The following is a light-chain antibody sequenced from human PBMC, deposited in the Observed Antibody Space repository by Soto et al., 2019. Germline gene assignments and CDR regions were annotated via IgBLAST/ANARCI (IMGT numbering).Light chain of an antibody. Sequence: DIVMTQSPLSLPVTPGEPASISCRSSQSLLHSNGYNYLDWYLQKPGQSLQLLIYLGSNRASGVPDRFSGSGSGTDFTLKISRVEAEDVGVYYCMQALQTLKFGGGTKVEIK. CDR3: MQALQTLK. J-gene: IGKJ4*01. CDR2: LGS. CDR1: QSLLHSNGYNY. V-gene: IGKV2-28*01.